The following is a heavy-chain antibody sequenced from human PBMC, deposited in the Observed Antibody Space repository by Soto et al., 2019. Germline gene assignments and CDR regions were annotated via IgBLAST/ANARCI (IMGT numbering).Heavy chain of an antibody. J-gene: IGHJ6*02. Sequence: HSGGSLRLSCAASGSTFSSNAMSWVRQAPGKGLEWVSAISVDGNTYYADSVKGRFTISRDNSKNTLYLQMNSLRAEDMAVYYCARDNYYGSAIYYYYGMDVWGQGTTVTVSS. D-gene: IGHD3-10*01. CDR2: ISVDGNT. CDR1: GSTFSSNA. V-gene: IGHV3-23*01. CDR3: ARDNYYGSAIYYYYGMDV.